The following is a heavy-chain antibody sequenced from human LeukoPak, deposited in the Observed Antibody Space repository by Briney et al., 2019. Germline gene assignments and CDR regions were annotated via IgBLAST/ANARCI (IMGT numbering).Heavy chain of an antibody. Sequence: SETLSLTCTVSGGSISSYYWSWIRQPPGKGLEWIGYIYYSGSTNYNPSLKSRVTISVDTSKNQFSLKLSSVTAADTAVYYCASSPSPKYSGYNWFDPWGQGTLVTVSS. CDR3: ASSPSPKYSGYNWFDP. CDR2: IYYSGST. D-gene: IGHD5-12*01. CDR1: GGSISSYY. J-gene: IGHJ5*02. V-gene: IGHV4-59*01.